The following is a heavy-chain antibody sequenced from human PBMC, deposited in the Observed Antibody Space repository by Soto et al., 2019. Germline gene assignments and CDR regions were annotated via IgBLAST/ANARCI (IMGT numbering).Heavy chain of an antibody. CDR1: CATFSFYS. Sequence: QVQLVQSGAEVRKPGSSVKVSCKASCATFSFYSINWVRQAPGLGLEWMGRINPILSMSNYAQRFQGRVTMTADKSTSTAYMELSGLRSEDTAIYYCASSYGSGYRAFDYWGQGALVTVSS. CDR2: INPILSMS. V-gene: IGHV1-69*02. D-gene: IGHD3-10*01. CDR3: ASSYGSGYRAFDY. J-gene: IGHJ4*02.